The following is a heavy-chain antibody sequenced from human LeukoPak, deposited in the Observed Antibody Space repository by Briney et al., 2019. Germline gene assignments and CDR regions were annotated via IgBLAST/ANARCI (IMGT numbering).Heavy chain of an antibody. Sequence: PSETLSLTCAVYGGSFSGYYWSWIRQPPGKGLEWIGEINHSGSTNYNPSLKSRVTISVDTSKNQFSLKLSSVTAADTAVYYCARVNYYGSGSYIHWFDPWGQGTLVTVSS. J-gene: IGHJ5*02. CDR2: INHSGST. V-gene: IGHV4-34*01. CDR1: GGSFSGYY. CDR3: ARVNYYGSGSYIHWFDP. D-gene: IGHD3-10*01.